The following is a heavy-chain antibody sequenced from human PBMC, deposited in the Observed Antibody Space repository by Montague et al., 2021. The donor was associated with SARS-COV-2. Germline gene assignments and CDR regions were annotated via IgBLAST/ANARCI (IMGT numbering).Heavy chain of an antibody. J-gene: IGHJ2*01. V-gene: IGHV4-34*01. Sequence: SETLSLTCAVHGGSFSDYYWSWIRQSPGKGLEWIGEINHSGSTNYNPSLKSRVTISVDTSKNQFSLKLSSVTAADTAVYYCARGALAITMIVVVVTGAGWYYDLWGRGTLVSVSS. CDR3: ARGALAITMIVVVVTGAGWYYDL. CDR1: GGSFSDYY. CDR2: INHSGST. D-gene: IGHD3-22*01.